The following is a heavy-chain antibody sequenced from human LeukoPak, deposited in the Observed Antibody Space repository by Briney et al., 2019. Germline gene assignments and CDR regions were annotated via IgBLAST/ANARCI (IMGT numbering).Heavy chain of an antibody. Sequence: ASVKVSCKASGYTFTSYDINWVRQATGQGLEWMGWMNPNSGNTGYAQKFQGRVTITRNTSISTAYMELSSLRSEDTAVYYCARGRRYCSSTSCPRGNIYYYYYYMDVWGKGTTVTVSS. CDR1: GYTFTSYD. J-gene: IGHJ6*03. D-gene: IGHD2-2*01. CDR2: MNPNSGNT. V-gene: IGHV1-8*03. CDR3: ARGRRYCSSTSCPRGNIYYYYYYMDV.